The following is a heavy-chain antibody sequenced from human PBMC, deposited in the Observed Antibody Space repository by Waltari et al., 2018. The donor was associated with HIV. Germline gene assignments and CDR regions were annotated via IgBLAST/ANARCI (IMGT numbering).Heavy chain of an antibody. J-gene: IGHJ4*02. D-gene: IGHD4-17*01. V-gene: IGHV3-23*01. CDR3: AKNPHMTTVTTRVSVEEN. CDR1: GFTFSSYA. Sequence: EVQLLESGGGLVQPGGSLRLSCAASGFTFSSYAMSWVRQAPGKGLEWVSAISGSGGSTYYADSVKGRFTISRDNSKNTLYLQMNSLRAEDTAVYYCAKNPHMTTVTTRVSVEENWGQGTLVTVSS. CDR2: ISGSGGST.